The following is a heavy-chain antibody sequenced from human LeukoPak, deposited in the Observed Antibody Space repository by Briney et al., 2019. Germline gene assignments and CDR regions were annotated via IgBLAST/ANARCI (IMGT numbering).Heavy chain of an antibody. D-gene: IGHD3-9*01. CDR1: GGSISSYY. Sequence: SETLSLTCTVSGGSISSYYWSWIRQPPGKGLEWIGYIYYSGSTNYNPSLKSRVTISVDTSKNQFSLKLSSVTAADTAVYYCARDVRLLRYFDYGGMDVWGQGTTVTVSS. CDR3: ARDVRLLRYFDYGGMDV. J-gene: IGHJ6*02. V-gene: IGHV4-59*01. CDR2: IYYSGST.